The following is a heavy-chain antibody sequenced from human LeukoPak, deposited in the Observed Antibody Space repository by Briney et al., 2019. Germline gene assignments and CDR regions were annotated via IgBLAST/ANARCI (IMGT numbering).Heavy chain of an antibody. V-gene: IGHV4-61*02. J-gene: IGHJ4*02. CDR1: GGSISSGPYY. CDR2: IYPSGAT. CDR3: ARWNNDVLTGYYDSFDY. D-gene: IGHD3-9*01. Sequence: SEILSLTCSVSGGSISSGPYYWGWIRQPAGKGLEWIGRIYPSGATNYNPSLKSRVTISIDTSANQFSLKLNSVTAADTAVYFCARWNNDVLTGYYDSFDYWGQGILVTVSS.